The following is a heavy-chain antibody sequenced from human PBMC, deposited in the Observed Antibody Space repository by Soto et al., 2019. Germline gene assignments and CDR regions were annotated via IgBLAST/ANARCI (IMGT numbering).Heavy chain of an antibody. CDR2: IIPIFGTA. V-gene: IGHV1-69*13. Sequence: ASVKVSCKASGGTFSSYAISWVRQAPGQGLEWMGGIIPIFGTANYAQKFQGRVTITADESTSTAYMELSSLRSEDTAVYYCARKYSSGWGVYYYYGMDVWGQGTTVTVSS. CDR1: GGTFSSYA. D-gene: IGHD6-25*01. CDR3: ARKYSSGWGVYYYYGMDV. J-gene: IGHJ6*02.